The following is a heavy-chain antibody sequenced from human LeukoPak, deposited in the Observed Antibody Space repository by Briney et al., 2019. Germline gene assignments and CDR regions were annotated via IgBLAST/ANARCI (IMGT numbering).Heavy chain of an antibody. J-gene: IGHJ2*01. V-gene: IGHV3-30*04. Sequence: GSLRLSCAASGFTFTNYAMLWVRQAPGKGLEWVAVISYDETNKYYEDFVKGRFTISRDSSKNTLYLQMSSLRDEDTAVYYCAKNNDYGGSYWYFDLWGRGTLVTVSS. CDR1: GFTFTNYA. D-gene: IGHD4-23*01. CDR3: AKNNDYGGSYWYFDL. CDR2: ISYDETNK.